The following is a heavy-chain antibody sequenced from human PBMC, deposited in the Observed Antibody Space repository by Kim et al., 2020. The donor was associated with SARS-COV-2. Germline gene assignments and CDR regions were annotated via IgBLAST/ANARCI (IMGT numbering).Heavy chain of an antibody. CDR1: GFTFSSYA. CDR2: ISYDGSNK. D-gene: IGHD3-10*01. V-gene: IGHV3-30*04. Sequence: GGSLRLSCAASGFTFSSYAMHWVRQAPGKGLEWVAVISYDGSNKYYADSAKGRFTISRDNSKNTLYLQMNSLRAEDTAVYYCARENSMVRGVILRYYYY. J-gene: IGHJ6*01. CDR3: ARENSMVRGVILRYYYY.